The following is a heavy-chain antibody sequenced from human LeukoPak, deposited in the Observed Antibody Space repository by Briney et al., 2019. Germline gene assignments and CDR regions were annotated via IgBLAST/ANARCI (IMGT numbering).Heavy chain of an antibody. CDR1: GFTFSDYY. Sequence: GGSLRLSCVASGFTFSDYYMNWIRQAPGKGLEWVSVIYSGGSTYYADSVKGRFTISRHNSKNTLYLQMNSLRAEDTAVYYCASARVAYYYYGMDVWGQGTTVTVSS. V-gene: IGHV3-53*04. J-gene: IGHJ6*02. CDR2: IYSGGST. CDR3: ASARVAYYYYGMDV.